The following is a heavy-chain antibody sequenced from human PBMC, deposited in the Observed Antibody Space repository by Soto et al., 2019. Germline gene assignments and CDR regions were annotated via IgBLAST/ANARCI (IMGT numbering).Heavy chain of an antibody. D-gene: IGHD1-26*01. Sequence: QVQLVQSGAEVKKPGASVKVSCKASGYTFTSYGISWVRQAPGQGLEWLGGISAYNGNTNYAQKLQGRVTMTTDTATSTAYRELRSLRSDDTAVYDRARDPTNSGSWGRGAFDIWGQGTMVTVSS. CDR1: GYTFTSYG. CDR3: ARDPTNSGSWGRGAFDI. V-gene: IGHV1-18*01. J-gene: IGHJ3*02. CDR2: ISAYNGNT.